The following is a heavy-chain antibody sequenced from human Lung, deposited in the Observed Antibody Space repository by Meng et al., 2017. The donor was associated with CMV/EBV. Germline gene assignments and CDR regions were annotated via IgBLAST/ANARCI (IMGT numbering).Heavy chain of an antibody. CDR3: ASLRYSSGWLYYYYGMDV. J-gene: IGHJ6*02. D-gene: IGHD6-19*01. CDR2: ISSSSSYI. Sequence: LRLXCAASGFTLSSYSMNCVRHAAGKVLEWVSSISSSSSYIYYADSVKGRFTICRHNATNSIYLQMNSLIADDKAVYYCASLRYSSGWLYYYYGMDVWGQGTXVTGAS. CDR1: GFTLSSYS. V-gene: IGHV3-21*01.